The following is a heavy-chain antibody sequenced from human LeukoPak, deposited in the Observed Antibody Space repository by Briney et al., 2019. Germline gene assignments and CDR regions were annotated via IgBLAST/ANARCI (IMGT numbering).Heavy chain of an antibody. J-gene: IGHJ4*02. Sequence: PGGSLRLSCAASGFTFSNAWMSWVRQAPGKGLEWVGRIKSKTDGGTTDYAAPVKGRFTISRDDSKNTLYLQINSLKTEDTAVYYCTSTVTIISPFDYWGQGTLVTVSS. V-gene: IGHV3-15*01. CDR2: IKSKTDGGTT. D-gene: IGHD4-17*01. CDR1: GFTFSNAW. CDR3: TSTVTIISPFDY.